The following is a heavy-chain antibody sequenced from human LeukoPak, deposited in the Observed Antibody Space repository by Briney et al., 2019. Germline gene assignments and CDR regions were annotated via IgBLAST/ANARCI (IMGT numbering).Heavy chain of an antibody. J-gene: IGHJ4*02. Sequence: SETPSLTCTVSGGSISSYYWSWIRQPPGKGLEWIGYIYYSGSTNYNPSLKSRVTISVDTSKNQFSLKLSSVTAADTAVYYCARTSADRGVDYWGQGTLVTVSS. CDR2: IYYSGST. D-gene: IGHD3-10*01. CDR1: GGSISSYY. CDR3: ARTSADRGVDY. V-gene: IGHV4-59*08.